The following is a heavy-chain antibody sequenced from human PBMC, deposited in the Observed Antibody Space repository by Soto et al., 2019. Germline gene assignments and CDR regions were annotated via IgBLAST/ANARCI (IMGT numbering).Heavy chain of an antibody. CDR1: GFTFDDYS. CDR2: INWDGGST. V-gene: IGHV3-43*01. D-gene: IGHD2-21*02. J-gene: IGHJ4*02. Sequence: ESGGVVVQPGGSLRLSCAASGFTFDDYSMHWVRQAPGKGLEWISLINWDGGSTYYADSVKGRFTISRDNRKNSLFLEMNSLTTEDTAFYYCVKDRNTAIGNYFFDYWGQGTLVTVSS. CDR3: VKDRNTAIGNYFFDY.